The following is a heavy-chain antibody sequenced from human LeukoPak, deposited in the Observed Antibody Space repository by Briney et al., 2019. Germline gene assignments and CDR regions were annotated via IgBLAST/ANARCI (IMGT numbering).Heavy chain of an antibody. D-gene: IGHD2-21*02. CDR3: ARLDGGDCRLGY. V-gene: IGHV5-51*01. J-gene: IGHJ4*02. CDR2: IHPGEYER. CDR1: GYRFTSYW. Sequence: GDSLKISCKASGYRFTSYWIGWVRQMPGKGLEWMGVIHPGEYERRYSPSFEGQVTISADKSISTAYMQWSSLKASDTAMYYCARLDGGDCRLGYWGQGTLVTVSS.